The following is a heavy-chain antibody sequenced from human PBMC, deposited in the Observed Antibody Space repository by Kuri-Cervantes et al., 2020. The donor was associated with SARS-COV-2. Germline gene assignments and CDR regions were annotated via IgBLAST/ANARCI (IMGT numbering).Heavy chain of an antibody. CDR3: ARGRGPGDFWSGLNWFDP. V-gene: IGHV3-53*01. Sequence: GESLKISCAASGFTVNSNYMSWVRQAPGKGLEWVSVIYSSGSTNYADSVKGRFTISRDNFKNTLYLQMSSLRAEDTAAYYCARGRGPGDFWSGLNWFDPWGQGTLVTVSS. CDR1: GFTVNSNY. J-gene: IGHJ5*02. CDR2: IYSSGST. D-gene: IGHD3-3*01.